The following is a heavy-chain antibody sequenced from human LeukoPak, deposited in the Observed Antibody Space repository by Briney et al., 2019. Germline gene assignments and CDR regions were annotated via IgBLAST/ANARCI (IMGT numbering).Heavy chain of an antibody. CDR2: ISTDGSIT. Sequence: GGSLRLSCAASGFTFSSYWMLWVRQAPGKGLVWVSRISTDGSITTYAGSVKGRVTISRDNAKNTLYLQMNSLRADDTAVYYCARDLSGSGAFDIWGQGTMVTVSS. V-gene: IGHV3-74*01. D-gene: IGHD5-12*01. CDR3: ARDLSGSGAFDI. CDR1: GFTFSSYW. J-gene: IGHJ3*02.